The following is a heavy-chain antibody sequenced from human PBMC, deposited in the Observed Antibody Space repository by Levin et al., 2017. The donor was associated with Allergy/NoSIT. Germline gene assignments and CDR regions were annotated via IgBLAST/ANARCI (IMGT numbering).Heavy chain of an antibody. V-gene: IGHV3-23*01. J-gene: IGHJ4*02. Sequence: GGSLRLSCAASGFTFSSYAMSWVRQAPGKGLEWVSAISGSGGSTYYADSVKGRFTISRDNSKNTLYLQMNSLRAEDTAVYYCAGTGYSSSWPPALFDYWGQGTLVTVSS. CDR3: AGTGYSSSWPPALFDY. CDR2: ISGSGGST. CDR1: GFTFSSYA. D-gene: IGHD6-13*01.